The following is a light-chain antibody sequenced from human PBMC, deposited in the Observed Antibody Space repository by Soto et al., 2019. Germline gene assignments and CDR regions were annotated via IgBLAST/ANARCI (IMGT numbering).Light chain of an antibody. CDR3: QQYYNPPWT. V-gene: IGKV1-12*01. CDR2: AAS. CDR1: QGISSW. Sequence: DIQMTQSPSSVSASVGDRVTITCRASQGISSWLAWYQQKPGKAPKLLIYAASSLQSGVPSRFSGSGSGADFTLIISSLQAEDVAVYFCQQYYNPPWTFGQGTKVDIK. J-gene: IGKJ1*01.